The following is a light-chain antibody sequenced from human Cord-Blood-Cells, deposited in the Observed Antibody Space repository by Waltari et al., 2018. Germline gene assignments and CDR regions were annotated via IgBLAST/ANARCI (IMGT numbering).Light chain of an antibody. J-gene: IGLJ2*01. CDR3: SSYTSSSTLDVV. V-gene: IGLV2-14*01. CDR2: EVS. Sequence: QTALPQPASVSVSPGQSITIYCTGTSSDVGGYNYVSWSQQHPGKAPKLMIYEVSNRPSGVSNRFSGSKSGNTASRTISGLQAEDEADYYCSSYTSSSTLDVVFGGGTKLTVL. CDR1: SSDVGGYNY.